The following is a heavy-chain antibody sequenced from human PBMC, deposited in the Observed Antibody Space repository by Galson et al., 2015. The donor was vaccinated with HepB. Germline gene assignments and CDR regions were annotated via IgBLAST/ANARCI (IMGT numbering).Heavy chain of an antibody. CDR3: ARSSGSSLGNWYDP. V-gene: IGHV3-23*01. D-gene: IGHD2-2*01. Sequence: SLRLSCAASAFSTYAITWVRQAPGKGLEWVSSISASNSKFYSDSVKGRFTISRDKSTVSLRMDSLRVEDTAVYYCARSSGSSLGNWYDPWGQGTPVTVSS. CDR2: ISASNSK. CDR1: AFSTYA. J-gene: IGHJ5*02.